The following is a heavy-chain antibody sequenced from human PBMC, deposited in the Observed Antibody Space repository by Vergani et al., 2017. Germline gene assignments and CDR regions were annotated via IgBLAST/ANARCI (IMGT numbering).Heavy chain of an antibody. CDR1: GGSLSSSNW. J-gene: IGHJ3*02. CDR3: ASDTVISAQQMSLYCSSSSCYGDAFDN. Sequence: QVQLQESGPGLVKPSGTLSLTCAVSGGSLSSSNWWSWVRQPPGKGLEWIGEIYHSGSTNYNPSLKSRVTISVDKSKTQFSLKLSPVTAADTAGYYCASDTVISAQQMSLYCSSSSCYGDAFDNWGQGTMVTVSS. CDR2: IYHSGST. V-gene: IGHV4-4*02. D-gene: IGHD2-15*01.